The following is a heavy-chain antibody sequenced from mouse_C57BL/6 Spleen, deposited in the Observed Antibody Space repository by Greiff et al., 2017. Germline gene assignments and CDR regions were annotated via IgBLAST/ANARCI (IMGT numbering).Heavy chain of an antibody. CDR3: AITTVVAPYFDY. CDR2: IYPGDGDT. D-gene: IGHD1-1*01. Sequence: VQLQQSGPELVKPGASVKISCKASGYAFSSSWMNWVKQSPGKGLEWIGRIYPGDGDTNYNGKFKGKATLTADKSSSTAYMQLSSLTSEDSAVYFCAITTVVAPYFDYWGQGTTLTVSS. J-gene: IGHJ2*01. CDR1: GYAFSSSW. V-gene: IGHV1-82*01.